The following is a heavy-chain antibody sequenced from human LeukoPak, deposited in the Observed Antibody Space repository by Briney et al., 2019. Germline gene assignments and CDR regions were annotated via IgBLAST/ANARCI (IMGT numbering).Heavy chain of an antibody. V-gene: IGHV1-69*13. CDR1: GYTFTSYG. CDR2: IIPIFGTA. CDR3: ARTIVAFDS. Sequence: SVKVSCKASGYTFTSYGISWVRQAPGQGLEWMGGIIPIFGTANYAQKFQGRVTIIADESTSTAYMEMSNLRSEDTAVYYCARTIVAFDSWGQGTLVTVSS. D-gene: IGHD5-12*01. J-gene: IGHJ4*02.